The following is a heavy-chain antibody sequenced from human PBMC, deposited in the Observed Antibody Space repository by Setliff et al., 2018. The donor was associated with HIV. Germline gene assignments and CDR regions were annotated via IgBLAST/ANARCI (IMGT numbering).Heavy chain of an antibody. CDR1: GGSISSHY. V-gene: IGHV4-59*11. Sequence: SETLSLTCTVSGGSISSHYWSWIRQPPGKGLEWIGSIYYSGSTNYNPSLKSRVSISVDTSKNQFSLKLSSVTAADTAVYYCASSGTPHDWYFDLWGRGTLVTVSS. D-gene: IGHD2-15*01. CDR3: ASSGTPHDWYFDL. J-gene: IGHJ2*01. CDR2: IYYSGST.